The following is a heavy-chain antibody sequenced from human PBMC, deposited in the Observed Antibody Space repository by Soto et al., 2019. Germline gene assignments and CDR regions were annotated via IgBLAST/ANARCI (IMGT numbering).Heavy chain of an antibody. CDR3: AKGGVAAARGYFDH. D-gene: IGHD6-13*01. CDR2: ISGSGSVT. Sequence: PGESLKISCAASGFNFRSYGLSWVRQAPGKGLEWVSDISGSGSVTNYADSVKGRFTISRDNSNNTLTLQMDSLRAEDTAVYYCAKGGVAAARGYFDHWGQGTRVTAPQ. V-gene: IGHV3-23*01. J-gene: IGHJ4*02. CDR1: GFNFRSYG.